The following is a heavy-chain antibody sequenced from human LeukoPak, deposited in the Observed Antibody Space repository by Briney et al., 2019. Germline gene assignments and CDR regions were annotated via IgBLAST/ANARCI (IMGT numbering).Heavy chain of an antibody. Sequence: GGSLRLSCAASRFTFSNYAMSWVRQAPGKGLEWVSAIGGNGGSTYYADSVKGRFTISRDNSKDTLYLQMNSLRAEDTAVYYWAGGILMVYVTYWYFDLWGRGTLVTVSS. CDR3: AGGILMVYVTYWYFDL. CDR1: RFTFSNYA. V-gene: IGHV3-23*01. D-gene: IGHD2-8*01. J-gene: IGHJ2*01. CDR2: IGGNGGST.